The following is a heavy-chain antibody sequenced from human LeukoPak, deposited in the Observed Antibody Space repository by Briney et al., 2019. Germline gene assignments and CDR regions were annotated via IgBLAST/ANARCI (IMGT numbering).Heavy chain of an antibody. Sequence: SVKVSCKASGYTFTGYYMHWVRQAPGQGLEWMGRIIPILGIANYAQKFQGRVTITADKSTSTAYMELSSLRSEDTAVYYCARDHAQWFGELRALDYWGQGTLVTVSS. CDR3: ARDHAQWFGELRALDY. D-gene: IGHD3-10*01. J-gene: IGHJ4*02. V-gene: IGHV1-69*04. CDR2: IIPILGIA. CDR1: GYTFTGYY.